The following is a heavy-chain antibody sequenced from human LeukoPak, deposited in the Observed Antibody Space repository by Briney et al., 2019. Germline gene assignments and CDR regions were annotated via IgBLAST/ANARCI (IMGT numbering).Heavy chain of an antibody. J-gene: IGHJ4*02. CDR2: ISGSGGST. D-gene: IGHD2-15*01. Sequence: PGGSLRLSCAASGFTFDDYGMSWVRQAPGKGLVWVSAISGSGGSTYYADSVKGRFTISRDNSKNTLYLQMNSLRAEDTAVYYCAKHAVVVAASFDYWGQGTLVTVSS. CDR1: GFTFDDYG. CDR3: AKHAVVVAASFDY. V-gene: IGHV3-23*01.